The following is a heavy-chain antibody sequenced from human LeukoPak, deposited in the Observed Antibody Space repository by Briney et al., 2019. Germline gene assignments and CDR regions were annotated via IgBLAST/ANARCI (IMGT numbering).Heavy chain of an antibody. V-gene: IGHV1-18*04. D-gene: IGHD3-16*01. CDR1: GYTFTGYY. Sequence: ASVKVSCKASGYTFTGYYMHWVRQAPGQGLEWMGWISAYNGNTNYAQKLQGRVTMTTDTSTSTAYMELRSLRSDDTAVYYCARGPLGYVGAFDIWGQGTMFTVSS. J-gene: IGHJ3*02. CDR3: ARGPLGYVGAFDI. CDR2: ISAYNGNT.